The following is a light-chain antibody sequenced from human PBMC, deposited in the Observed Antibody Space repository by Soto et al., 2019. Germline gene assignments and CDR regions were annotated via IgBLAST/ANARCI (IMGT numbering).Light chain of an antibody. V-gene: IGKV3-11*01. CDR1: QSVSSY. CDR3: QQRSNWPPV. CDR2: DAS. J-gene: IGKJ4*01. Sequence: EIVLTQSPATLSLSPGARATLSCRASQSVSSYLAWYQQKPGQAPSLLISDASNRATGIPARFSGSGSGTAFTLTISSLEPEDFAFYYCQQRSNWPPVFGGGNNV.